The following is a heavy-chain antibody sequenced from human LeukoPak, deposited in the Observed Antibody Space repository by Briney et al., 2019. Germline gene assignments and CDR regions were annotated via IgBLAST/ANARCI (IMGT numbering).Heavy chain of an antibody. V-gene: IGHV4-34*01. CDR2: VNHRGDT. D-gene: IGHD1-1*01. CDR1: GGSFRAYY. J-gene: IGHJ4*03. CDR3: ARGPTISETGYFDY. Sequence: SETLSLTCAVYGGSFRAYYWSWIRQSPGEGLQWIAEVNHRGDTNYNPSVKGRVTISVDTSKNQFSLKVTSLTAADTAVYYCARGPTISETGYFDYWGQGTLVTVSS.